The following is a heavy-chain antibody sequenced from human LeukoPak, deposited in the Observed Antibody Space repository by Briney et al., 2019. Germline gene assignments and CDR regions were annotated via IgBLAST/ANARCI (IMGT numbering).Heavy chain of an antibody. V-gene: IGHV3-23*01. CDR2: ISGSGDST. Sequence: GGSLRLSCAASGFTFSSYAMSWVRQAPGKGLVWVSAISGSGDSTYYADSVKGRFTISRDNSKNTLYLQMNSLRAEDTAVYYCAKAMGATFGRALDYWGQGTLVTVSS. J-gene: IGHJ4*02. D-gene: IGHD1-26*01. CDR3: AKAMGATFGRALDY. CDR1: GFTFSSYA.